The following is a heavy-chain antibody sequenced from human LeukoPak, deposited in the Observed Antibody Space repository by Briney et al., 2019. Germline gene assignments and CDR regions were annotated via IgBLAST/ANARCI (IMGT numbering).Heavy chain of an antibody. Sequence: PSETLSLTCTVSGYSISSGYYWGWIRQPPGKGLEWIGSIYHSGSTYYNPSLKSRVTISVDTSKNQFSLKLSSVTAADTAVYYCARDLRATWDYYGMDVWGQGTTVTVSS. V-gene: IGHV4-38-2*02. CDR1: GYSISSGYY. CDR3: ARDLRATWDYYGMDV. J-gene: IGHJ6*02. CDR2: IYHSGST. D-gene: IGHD5-12*01.